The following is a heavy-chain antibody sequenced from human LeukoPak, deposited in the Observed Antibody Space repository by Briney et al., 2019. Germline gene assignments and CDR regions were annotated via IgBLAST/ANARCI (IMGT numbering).Heavy chain of an antibody. J-gene: IGHJ5*02. CDR3: ARGEVGYCSSTSCWRGRWFDP. CDR1: GGSFSGYY. CDR2: INHSGST. V-gene: IGHV4-34*01. Sequence: KSSETLSLTCAVYGGSFSGYYWSWIRQPPRKGLEWIGEINHSGSTNYNPSLKSRVTISVDTSKNQFSLKLSSVAAADTAVYYCARGEVGYCSSTSCWRGRWFDPWGQGTLVTVSS. D-gene: IGHD2-2*01.